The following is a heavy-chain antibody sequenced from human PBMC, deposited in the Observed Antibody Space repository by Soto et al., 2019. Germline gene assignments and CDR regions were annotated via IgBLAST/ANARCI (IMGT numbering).Heavy chain of an antibody. Sequence: TPGQGLEWMEIINPSGGSTSYAQKFQGRVTMTRDTSTSTVYMELRCLRAEDTAVYYCARDRCSGGSCQRGSYYYYYMDVWGKGTTVTVSS. J-gene: IGHJ6*03. CDR3: ARDRCSGGSCQRGSYYYYYMDV. CDR2: INPSGGST. V-gene: IGHV1-46*01. D-gene: IGHD2-15*01.